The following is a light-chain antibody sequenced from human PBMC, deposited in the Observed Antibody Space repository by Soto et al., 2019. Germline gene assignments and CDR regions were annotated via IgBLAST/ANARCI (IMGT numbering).Light chain of an antibody. CDR3: CSYAGSSTSPYV. V-gene: IGLV2-23*01. J-gene: IGLJ1*01. Sequence: FALTQPGAVCGSPGQSITISCTGTSNDIGSYNLVSWYQQHPGKAPKLMIYEGSKRPSGVSNRFSGSKSGNTASLTISGLQAEDEADYYCCSYAGSSTSPYVFGTGTKVTVL. CDR1: SNDIGSYNL. CDR2: EGS.